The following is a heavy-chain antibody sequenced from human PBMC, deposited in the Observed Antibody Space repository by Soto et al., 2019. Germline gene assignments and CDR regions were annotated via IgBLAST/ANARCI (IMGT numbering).Heavy chain of an antibody. V-gene: IGHV1-69*05. CDR1: GGTFSSYA. CDR2: IIPIFGTA. J-gene: IGHJ4*02. D-gene: IGHD2-21*01. CDR3: AKGSRMWTPDY. Sequence: ASVKVSCKASGGTFSSYAISWVRQAPGQGLGWMGGIIPIFGTAKYSQNFQGRVTITRDTSATTAYMELSSLRSEDTAVYYCAKGSRMWTPDYWGQGTLVTVSS.